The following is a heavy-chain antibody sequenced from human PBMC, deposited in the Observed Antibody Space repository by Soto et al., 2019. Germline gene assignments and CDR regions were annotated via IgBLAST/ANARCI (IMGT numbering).Heavy chain of an antibody. V-gene: IGHV4-31*03. Sequence: SETLSLTCTVSGGSISSGGYYWSWIRQHPGKGLEWIGYIYYSGSTYYNPSLKSRVTISVDTSKNQFSLKLSSVTAADTAVYYCASTMVRGVIIDNWFDPWGQGTLVTVSS. CDR3: ASTMVRGVIIDNWFDP. CDR2: IYYSGST. D-gene: IGHD3-10*01. J-gene: IGHJ5*02. CDR1: GGSISSGGYY.